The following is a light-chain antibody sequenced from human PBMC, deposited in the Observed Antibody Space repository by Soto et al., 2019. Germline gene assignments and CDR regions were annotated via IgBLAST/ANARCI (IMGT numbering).Light chain of an antibody. CDR3: QQYGASSWT. CDR1: QSVGTNY. V-gene: IGKV3-20*01. Sequence: DMLLTQSPGTLSLSPGERATLSCRARQSVGTNYIAWYQQKPGQAPRLLIYGASSRATDIPDRFSGSGAGTDFTITITRLEPEDFAVYYCQQYGASSWTFGQGTKVEIK. CDR2: GAS. J-gene: IGKJ1*01.